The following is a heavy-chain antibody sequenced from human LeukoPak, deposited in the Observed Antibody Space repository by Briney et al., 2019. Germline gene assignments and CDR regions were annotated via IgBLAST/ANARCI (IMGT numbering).Heavy chain of an antibody. J-gene: IGHJ3*02. Sequence: EASVTVSCTASGYTFTGYYMHWVRQAPGQGLEWMGWINPNSGGTNYAQKFQGRVTMTRDTSISTAYMELSRLRSDDTAVYYCARDRSPGSFDIWGQGTMVTVSS. CDR3: ARDRSPGSFDI. CDR1: GYTFTGYY. V-gene: IGHV1-2*02. D-gene: IGHD3-10*01. CDR2: INPNSGGT.